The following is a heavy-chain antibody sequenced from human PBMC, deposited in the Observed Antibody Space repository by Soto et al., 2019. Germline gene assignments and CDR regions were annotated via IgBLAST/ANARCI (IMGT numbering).Heavy chain of an antibody. V-gene: IGHV4-30-4*02. J-gene: IGHJ5*02. D-gene: IGHD3-9*01. CDR2: IYYSGST. CDR1: GGSISSGDYY. Sequence: SETLSLTCTVSGGSISSGDYYWSWIRQPPGKGLEWIGYIYYSGSTYYNPSLKSRVTISVDTSKNQFSLKLSSVTAADTAVYYCARSRDDYDILTGYYARTWFDPWGQGTLVTVSS. CDR3: ARSRDDYDILTGYYARTWFDP.